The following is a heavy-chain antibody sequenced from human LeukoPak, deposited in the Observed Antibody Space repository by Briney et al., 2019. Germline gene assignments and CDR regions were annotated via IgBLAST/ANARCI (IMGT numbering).Heavy chain of an antibody. V-gene: IGHV3-21*01. CDR1: GFTVSSNY. Sequence: PGGSLRLSCAASGFTVSSNYMSWVRQAPGKGLEWVSYISSRSTYEYYADSVKGRFTISRDNAYNSLYLQMNSLRVEDTAVYYCARGPAGDSGGHFDYWGQGTLVTVSS. D-gene: IGHD6-19*01. CDR3: ARGPAGDSGGHFDY. CDR2: ISSRSTYE. J-gene: IGHJ4*02.